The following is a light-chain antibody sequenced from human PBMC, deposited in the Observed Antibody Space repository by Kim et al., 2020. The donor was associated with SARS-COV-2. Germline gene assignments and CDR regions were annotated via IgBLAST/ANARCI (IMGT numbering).Light chain of an antibody. CDR3: SSYAGSTSVV. CDR2: EVN. J-gene: IGLJ2*01. CDR1: SSDVGSYNL. Sequence: GQSITISCTGTSSDVGSYNLVSWYQQPPGKAPKLMIYEVNKRPSGVSNRFSGSKSGNTASLTISGLQAEDEADYYCSSYAGSTSVVFGGGTKVTVL. V-gene: IGLV2-23*02.